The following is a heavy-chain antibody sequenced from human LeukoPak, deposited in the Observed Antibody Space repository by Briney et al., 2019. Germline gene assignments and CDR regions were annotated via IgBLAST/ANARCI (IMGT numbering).Heavy chain of an antibody. J-gene: IGHJ4*02. CDR1: VFTFSDYS. CDR2: ISGRSSTI. D-gene: IGHD1-26*01. Sequence: PGGSLRLSCAASVFTFSDYSMNWVRQAPGKGLEWISYISGRSSTIYYADSVRGRFTISRDNAKNSMYLQMNSLRAEDTAVYYCARDRLTSGSYYFDYWGQGTLVTVSS. V-gene: IGHV3-48*01. CDR3: ARDRLTSGSYYFDY.